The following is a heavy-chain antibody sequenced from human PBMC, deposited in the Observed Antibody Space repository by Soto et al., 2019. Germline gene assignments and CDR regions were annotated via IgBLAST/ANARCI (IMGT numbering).Heavy chain of an antibody. CDR1: GFTFSSYE. Sequence: GGSLRLSCAASGFTFSSYEMNWVRQAPGKGMEWVSYISSSGSTIYYADFVKGRFTISRDNAKNSLYLQMNSLRAEDTAVYYCARDLDSSSSLRNYFDYWGHGTLVTVSS. CDR3: ARDLDSSSSLRNYFDY. CDR2: ISSSGSTI. J-gene: IGHJ4*01. V-gene: IGHV3-48*03. D-gene: IGHD6-6*01.